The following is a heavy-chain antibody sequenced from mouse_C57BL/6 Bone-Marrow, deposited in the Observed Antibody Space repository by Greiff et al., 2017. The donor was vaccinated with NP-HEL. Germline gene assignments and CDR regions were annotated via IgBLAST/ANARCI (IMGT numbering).Heavy chain of an antibody. D-gene: IGHD4-1*01. CDR2: ITPSSGYT. CDR3: AREGELGRYFDV. CDR1: GYTFTSYT. Sequence: QVQLQQSGAELARPGASVKMSCKASGYTFTSYTMHWVKQRPGQGLEWIGYITPSSGYTKYNQKFKDKATLTADKSSSTAYMQLSSLTSEDSAVYYCAREGELGRYFDVWGTGTTVTVSS. V-gene: IGHV1-4*01. J-gene: IGHJ1*03.